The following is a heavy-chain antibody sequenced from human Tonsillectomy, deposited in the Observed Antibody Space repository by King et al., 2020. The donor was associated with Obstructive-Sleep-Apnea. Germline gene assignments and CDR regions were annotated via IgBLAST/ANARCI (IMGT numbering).Heavy chain of an antibody. J-gene: IGHJ4*02. CDR3: TRDLRMGAY. D-gene: IGHD2-8*01. V-gene: IGHV3-7*01. Sequence: QLVQSGGGLVQPGGSLRLSCAASGFTFSSYWMSWVRQAPGKGLEWVANIKQDGSDKYYVDSVKGRFNISRDNAKKSLYLHMNSLRAEDTAVYYCTRDLRMGAYWGQGTLVTVSS. CDR1: GFTFSSYW. CDR2: IKQDGSDK.